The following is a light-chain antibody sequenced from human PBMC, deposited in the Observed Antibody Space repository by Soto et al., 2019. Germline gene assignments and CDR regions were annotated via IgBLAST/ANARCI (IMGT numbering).Light chain of an antibody. J-gene: IGLJ1*01. CDR2: GNS. Sequence: QSVRRQPPSVCWAPGHRVTISCTGSSSNIGAGYDVHWYQQLPGTAPKLLIYGNSNRPSGVPDRFSGSKSGTSASLAITGLHAEDEPDYYCQSYDSSLSGYVFGTGTKVTVL. CDR1: SSNIGAGYD. CDR3: QSYDSSLSGYV. V-gene: IGLV1-40*01.